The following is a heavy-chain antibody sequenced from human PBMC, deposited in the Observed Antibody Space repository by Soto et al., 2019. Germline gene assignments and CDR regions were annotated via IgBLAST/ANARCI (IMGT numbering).Heavy chain of an antibody. V-gene: IGHV3-21*01. CDR1: GFTFSSYS. D-gene: IGHD3-22*01. J-gene: IGHJ4*02. CDR3: ARDQPDSSGYIDY. Sequence: GGSLRLSCAASGFTFSSYSMNWVRQAPGKGLEWVSSISSSSSYIYYADSVKGRFTISRDNSKNTLYLQMNSLRAEDTAVYYCARDQPDSSGYIDYWGQGTLVTVSS. CDR2: ISSSSSYI.